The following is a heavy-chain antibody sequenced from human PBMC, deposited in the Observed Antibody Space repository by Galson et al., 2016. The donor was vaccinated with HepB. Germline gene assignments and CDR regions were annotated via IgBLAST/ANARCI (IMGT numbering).Heavy chain of an antibody. J-gene: IGHJ3*02. CDR1: GYTFTNYG. Sequence: QSGAEVKKPGASVKVSCKASGYTFTNYGISWVRQAPGQGLEWMGRISAYNDNTKYAQKFQGRVTMTTDTFTSTAYMELRSLRSDDTAVYYCARPNYDFWSNYRGAYDIWGQGTMVTVSS. CDR3: ARPNYDFWSNYRGAYDI. V-gene: IGHV1-18*01. CDR2: ISAYNDNT. D-gene: IGHD3-3*01.